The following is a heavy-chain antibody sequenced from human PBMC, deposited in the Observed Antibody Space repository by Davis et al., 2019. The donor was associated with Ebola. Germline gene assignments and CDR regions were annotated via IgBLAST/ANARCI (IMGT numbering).Heavy chain of an antibody. CDR3: ARRSGYYFDY. V-gene: IGHV4-34*01. CDR1: GGSFSGYY. Sequence: MPSETLSLTCAVYGGSFSGYYWSWIRQPPGKGLEWIGEINHSGSTNYNPSLKSRVTISVDTSKNQFSLKLSSVTAADTAVYYCARRSGYYFDYWGQGTLVTVSS. CDR2: INHSGST. J-gene: IGHJ4*02. D-gene: IGHD3-3*01.